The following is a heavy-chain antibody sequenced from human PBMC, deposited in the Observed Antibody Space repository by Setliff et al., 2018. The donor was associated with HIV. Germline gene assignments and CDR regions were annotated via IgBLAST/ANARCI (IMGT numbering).Heavy chain of an antibody. Sequence: PSETLSLTCTVSGAFISSGTFYWGWIRQPPGKGLEWLGSVYYSGSTQYNPSFKSRVTMSVDTSNNQFSLSLTSVTAADTAVYYCVRSIHGGGSEPFDTWGQGILVTVSS. CDR2: VYYSGST. CDR1: GAFISSGTFY. J-gene: IGHJ5*02. D-gene: IGHD3-10*01. CDR3: VRSIHGGGSEPFDT. V-gene: IGHV4-39*07.